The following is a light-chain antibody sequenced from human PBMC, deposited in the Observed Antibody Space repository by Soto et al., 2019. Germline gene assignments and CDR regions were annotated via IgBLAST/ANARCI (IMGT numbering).Light chain of an antibody. CDR1: SSNIGAGYD. V-gene: IGLV1-40*01. CDR3: QSYDSSLSNWV. CDR2: GNS. Sequence: QSALTQPPSVSGAPGQRVTISCTGSSSNIGAGYDVHWYQQLPGTAPKLLIYGNSNRPSGVPDRFSGSKSGTSASLAITGLQAEDEADYYCQSYDSSLSNWVFGGGTKVTVL. J-gene: IGLJ3*02.